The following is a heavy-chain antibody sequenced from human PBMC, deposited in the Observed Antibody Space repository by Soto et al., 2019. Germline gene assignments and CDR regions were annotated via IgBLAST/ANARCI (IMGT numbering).Heavy chain of an antibody. CDR2: IYHTGNA. D-gene: IGHD3-22*01. V-gene: IGHV4-39*01. Sequence: PSETLSLTCGVSGDSISNSRFYWAWIRQPPGEGLEWIGSIYHTGNAYYNPSLKSRVTISVDTSKNQFSLKVTSVTAADMALYYCARDYFDSSDYPTNCFDPWGQGTLVTVSS. CDR3: ARDYFDSSDYPTNCFDP. J-gene: IGHJ5*02. CDR1: GDSISNSRFY.